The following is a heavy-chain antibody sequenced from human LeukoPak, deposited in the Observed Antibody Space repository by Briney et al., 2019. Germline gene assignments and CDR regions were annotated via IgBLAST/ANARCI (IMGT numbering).Heavy chain of an antibody. Sequence: GGSLRLSCAASGFTVSSNYMSWVRQAPGRGLEWVSVIYSGGNTYYADSVKGRFTISRDNSKNTLYLQMNSLRAEDTAVYYCVQGTKRGAITMVRGVIGKSYYFDSWGQGTLVTVSS. D-gene: IGHD3-10*01. CDR1: GFTVSSNY. J-gene: IGHJ4*02. CDR2: IYSGGNT. CDR3: VQGTKRGAITMVRGVIGKSYYFDS. V-gene: IGHV3-66*01.